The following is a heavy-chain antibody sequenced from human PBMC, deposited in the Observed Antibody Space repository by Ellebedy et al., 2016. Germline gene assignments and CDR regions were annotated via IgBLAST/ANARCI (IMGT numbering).Heavy chain of an antibody. CDR3: ATSLRIRITFGGVLDGFDI. V-gene: IGHV1-24*01. CDR1: GHTLSTLS. CDR2: YDPEDGEI. J-gene: IGHJ3*02. D-gene: IGHD3-16*01. Sequence: ASVKVSCRVSGHTLSTLSMHWVRQAPGKGLEWMGGYDPEDGEIIYTQKFQGRVSMTEDTFTETAYMELSSLRSEDTAVYYCATSLRIRITFGGVLDGFDIWGQGTTVTVSS.